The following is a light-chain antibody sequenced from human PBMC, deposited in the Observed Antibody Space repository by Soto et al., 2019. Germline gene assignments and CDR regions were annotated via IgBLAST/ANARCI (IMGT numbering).Light chain of an antibody. CDR2: MNN. CDR1: GSNVGQNH. J-gene: IGLJ3*02. Sequence: QSVLTQPPSASGTPGQRVTISCSGSGSNVGQNHVYWLQQFPGTAPKLLIYMNNQRPSGVPDRFSGSKSGTSASLAISGLXXXXXXXYYXAAWDESLSGPVFGGGTKVTVL. V-gene: IGLV1-47*01. CDR3: AAWDESLSGPV.